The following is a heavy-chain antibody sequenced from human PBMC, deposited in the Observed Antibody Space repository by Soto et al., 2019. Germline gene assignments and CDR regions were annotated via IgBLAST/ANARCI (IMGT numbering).Heavy chain of an antibody. CDR1: DSSISSYY. Sequence: SASLSLTCTVSDSSISSYYWAWIRQPPGKVLEWIGSIFFNGGAYYTPSLDSRATISVDTSKNKLSLRLRSVTAADTAVYYCPREDGSYLGPGWFATWGQGARVPVCS. J-gene: IGHJ5*02. V-gene: IGHV4-39*02. D-gene: IGHD3-16*01. CDR3: PREDGSYLGPGWFAT. CDR2: IFFNGGA.